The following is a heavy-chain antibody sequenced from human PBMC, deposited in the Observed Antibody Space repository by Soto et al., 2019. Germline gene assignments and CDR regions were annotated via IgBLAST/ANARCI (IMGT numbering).Heavy chain of an antibody. CDR1: GGSISSSSYY. Sequence: QLQLQESGPGLVKPSETLSLTCTVSGGSISSSSYYWGWIRQPPGKGLEWIGSIYYSGSTYYNPSLKSRVTISVDTSKNQFSLKLSSVTAADTAVYYCARQEAGQISSFGYYYYYGMDVWGQGTTVTVSS. J-gene: IGHJ6*02. V-gene: IGHV4-39*01. D-gene: IGHD6-6*01. CDR2: IYYSGST. CDR3: ARQEAGQISSFGYYYYYGMDV.